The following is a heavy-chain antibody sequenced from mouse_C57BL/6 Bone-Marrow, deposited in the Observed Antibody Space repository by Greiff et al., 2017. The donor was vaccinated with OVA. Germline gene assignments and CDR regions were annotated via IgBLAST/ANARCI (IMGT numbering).Heavy chain of an antibody. J-gene: IGHJ2*01. D-gene: IGHD1-1*01. CDR2: IWSDGST. V-gene: IGHV2-6-1*01. CDR1: GFSLTSYG. CDR3: ARHKIITTVVASDY. Sequence: QVQLQQSGPGLVAPSQSLSITCTVSGFSLTSYGVHWVRQPPGKGLEWLVVIWSDGSTTYNSALKSRLSISKDNSKSQVFLKMNSLQTDDTAMYYCARHKIITTVVASDYWGQGTTLTVSS.